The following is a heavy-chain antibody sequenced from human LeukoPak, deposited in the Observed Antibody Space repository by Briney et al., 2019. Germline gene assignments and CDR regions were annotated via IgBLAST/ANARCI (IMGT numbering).Heavy chain of an antibody. D-gene: IGHD3-10*01. CDR2: ISAYNGNT. CDR3: ARDSQGSGSPGWFDP. J-gene: IGHJ5*02. V-gene: IGHV1-18*01. CDR1: GYTFTGYG. Sequence: ASVKVSCKASGYTFTGYGISWVRQAPGQGLEWMGWISAYNGNTNYAQKLQGRVTMTTDTSTSTAYMELRSLRSDDTAVYYCARDSQGSGSPGWFDPWGQGTLVTVSS.